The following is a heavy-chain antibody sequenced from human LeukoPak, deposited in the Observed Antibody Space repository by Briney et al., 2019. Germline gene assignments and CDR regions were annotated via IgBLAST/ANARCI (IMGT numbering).Heavy chain of an antibody. CDR3: ARDRRDGYNRYYYYMDV. CDR2: IYYSGST. D-gene: IGHD5-24*01. Sequence: SETLSLTCTVSGGSISSSSYYWGWIRQPPGKGLEWIGSIYYSGSTYYNPSLKSRVTISVDTSKNQFSLKPSSVTAADTAVYYCARDRRDGYNRYYYYMDVWGKGTTVTVSS. V-gene: IGHV4-39*07. CDR1: GGSISSSSYY. J-gene: IGHJ6*03.